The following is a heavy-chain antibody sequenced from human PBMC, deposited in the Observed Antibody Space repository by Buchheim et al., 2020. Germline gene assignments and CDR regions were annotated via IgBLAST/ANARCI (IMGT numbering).Heavy chain of an antibody. Sequence: EVQLLESGGGLVQPGGSLRLSCTASGFSFAKYDMSWVRQAPGKGLEWVSDISGGGDRTYFADSLKGRSTISRDNSRNTLYLQIISLSAHDSAVDYCSIVEDERAHLGSRGQGTL. CDR2: ISGGGDRT. D-gene: IGHD3-10*01. V-gene: IGHV3-23*01. CDR1: GFSFAKYD. CDR3: SIVEDERAHLGS. J-gene: IGHJ1*01.